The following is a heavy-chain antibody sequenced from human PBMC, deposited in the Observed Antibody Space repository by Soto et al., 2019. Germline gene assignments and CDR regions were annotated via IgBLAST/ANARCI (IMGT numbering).Heavy chain of an antibody. CDR3: ARYCSGGSCNPSDAFDI. V-gene: IGHV4-4*02. CDR1: GGSISSSNW. D-gene: IGHD2-15*01. Sequence: SETLSLTCAVSGGSISSSNWWSWVRQPPGKGLEWIGEIYHSGSTNYNPSLKSRVTISVDKSKNQFSLKLSSVTAADTAVYYCARYCSGGSCNPSDAFDIWGQGTMVTVSS. J-gene: IGHJ3*02. CDR2: IYHSGST.